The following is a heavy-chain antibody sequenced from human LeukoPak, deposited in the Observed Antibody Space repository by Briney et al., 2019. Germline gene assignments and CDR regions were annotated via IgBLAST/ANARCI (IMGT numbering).Heavy chain of an antibody. CDR3: ARDRLRFLEWLPSDAFDI. D-gene: IGHD3-3*01. V-gene: IGHV3-11*01. CDR1: GFTFSDYY. Sequence: GGSLRLSCAASGFTFSDYYMSWIRQAPGKGLEWVSYISSSGCTIYYADSVKGRFTISRDNAKNSLYLQMNSLRAEDTAVYYCARDRLRFLEWLPSDAFDIWGQGTMVTVSS. J-gene: IGHJ3*02. CDR2: ISSSGCTI.